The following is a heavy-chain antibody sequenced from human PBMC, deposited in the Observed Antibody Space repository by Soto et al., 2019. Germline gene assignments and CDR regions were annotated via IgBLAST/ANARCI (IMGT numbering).Heavy chain of an antibody. D-gene: IGHD3-16*01. V-gene: IGHV1-69*01. CDR3: AKEGPYDYVWGTIRKFDY. J-gene: IGHJ4*02. CDR1: GGTFNFYA. Sequence: QVLLVQSGAEMKKPGSSVKVSCKASGGTFNFYAISWVRQAPGQGLEWMGGIIPMFGTANYTQKFQGRVTITADESTSTVYMEVNRLRSDDTAVYYCAKEGPYDYVWGTIRKFDYWGQGNLVTVSS. CDR2: IIPMFGTA.